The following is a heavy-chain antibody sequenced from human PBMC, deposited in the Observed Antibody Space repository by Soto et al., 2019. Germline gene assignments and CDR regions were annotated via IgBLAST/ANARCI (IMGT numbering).Heavy chain of an antibody. J-gene: IGHJ3*02. V-gene: IGHV3-23*01. CDR1: GFTFSSFA. Sequence: PGGSLRLSCAASGFTFSSFAMSWVRQAPGKGLEWVSSVSGSGGNTYYADSVKGRFTISRDNSKNTLHLQMNSLRAEDTAVYYCAKGGGRAVTIQNDIWGQGTVVTVS. CDR3: AKGGGRAVTIQNDI. D-gene: IGHD4-17*01. CDR2: VSGSGGNT.